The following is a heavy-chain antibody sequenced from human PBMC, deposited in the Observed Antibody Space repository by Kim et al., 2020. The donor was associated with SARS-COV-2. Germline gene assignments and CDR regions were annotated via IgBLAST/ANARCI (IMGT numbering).Heavy chain of an antibody. CDR2: IYYSGST. Sequence: SETLSLTCTVSGGSISSSSYYWGWIRQPPGKGLEWIGSIYYSGSTYYNPSLKSRVTISVDTSKNQFSLKLSSVTAADKAVYYCARLPFGYYDSSGYFDYWGQGTLVTVSS. CDR1: GGSISSSSYY. CDR3: ARLPFGYYDSSGYFDY. D-gene: IGHD3-22*01. V-gene: IGHV4-39*01. J-gene: IGHJ4*02.